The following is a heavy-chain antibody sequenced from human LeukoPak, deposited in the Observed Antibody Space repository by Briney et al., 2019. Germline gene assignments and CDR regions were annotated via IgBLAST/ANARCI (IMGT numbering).Heavy chain of an antibody. Sequence: SQTLSLTCAISGDSVSSNSVTWNWIRQSPSRGLEWLGRTYYRSTWYNDYAVSVRGRITVNPNTSKNQFSLHLNSVTPEDTAVYYCARRLTQYDCFDPWGQEILVTVSS. CDR3: ARRLTQYDCFDP. CDR1: GDSVSSNSVT. CDR2: TYYRSTWYN. D-gene: IGHD2-2*01. V-gene: IGHV6-1*01. J-gene: IGHJ5*02.